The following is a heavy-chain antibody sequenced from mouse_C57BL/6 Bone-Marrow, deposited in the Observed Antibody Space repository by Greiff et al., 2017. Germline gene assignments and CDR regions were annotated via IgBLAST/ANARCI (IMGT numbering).Heavy chain of an antibody. J-gene: IGHJ1*03. V-gene: IGHV5-12*01. Sequence: EVKLMESGGGLVQPGGSLKLSCAASGFTFSDYYMYWVRQTPEKRLEWVAYISNGGGSTYYPDTVKGRFTISREHAKNPLYLQMSRRKTEDAAMFYCARLSYDWFFDVWGTGTTVTVSS. CDR1: GFTFSDYY. CDR2: ISNGGGST. D-gene: IGHD2-12*01. CDR3: ARLSYDWFFDV.